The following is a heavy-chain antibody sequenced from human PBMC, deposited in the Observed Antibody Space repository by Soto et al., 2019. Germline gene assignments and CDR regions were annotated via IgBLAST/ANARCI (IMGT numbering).Heavy chain of an antibody. J-gene: IGHJ4*02. CDR2: IYYSGST. D-gene: IGHD5-12*01. Sequence: QVQLQESGPGLVKPSETLSLTCTVSGGSISSYYWIWIRQPPGKGLEWIGYIYYSGSTNYNPSLKSRVTISVDTSKHQFSLNLSSVTAADTAVYYCARAWGGYGDYWGQGTLVTVSS. CDR1: GGSISSYY. CDR3: ARAWGGYGDY. V-gene: IGHV4-59*01.